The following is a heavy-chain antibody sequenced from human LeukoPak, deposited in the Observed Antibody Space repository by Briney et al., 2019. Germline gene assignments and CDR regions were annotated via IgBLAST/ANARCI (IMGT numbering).Heavy chain of an antibody. D-gene: IGHD3-16*01. CDR3: ARGYLPYYDYVWGSFGWFDP. Sequence: SETLSLTCTVSGGSISSYYWSWIRQPPGKGLEWIGYIYYSGSTNYNPSLKSRVTISVDTSKNQFSLKLSSVTAADTAVYYCARGYLPYYDYVWGSFGWFDPWGQGTLVTVSS. CDR2: IYYSGST. J-gene: IGHJ5*02. V-gene: IGHV4-59*01. CDR1: GGSISSYY.